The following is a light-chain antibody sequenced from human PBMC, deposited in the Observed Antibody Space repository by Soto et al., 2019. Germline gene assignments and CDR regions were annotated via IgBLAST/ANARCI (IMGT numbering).Light chain of an antibody. V-gene: IGKV1-39*01. CDR2: GAS. Sequence: IQMTQSPLSLSASVGDKVTLTCRTSQNINSYLSWYQQKPGKAPRLLIYGASSLQVGVPSRFIGSGSGTDFTLTITSLQPEDFATYYCQQTYSTPRTFGQGTKVDIK. CDR1: QNINSY. J-gene: IGKJ1*01. CDR3: QQTYSTPRT.